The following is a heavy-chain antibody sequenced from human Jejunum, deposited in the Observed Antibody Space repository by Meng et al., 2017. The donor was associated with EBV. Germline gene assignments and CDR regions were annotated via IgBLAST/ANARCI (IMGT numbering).Heavy chain of an antibody. J-gene: IGHJ4*02. D-gene: IGHD3-22*01. CDR2: INPNSGGT. Sequence: QGQRGEVGAEVKQPGASVRVSCKASGYTFTGYFIHWVRQAPGQGLEWMGRINPNSGGTSYTQKFQGRVTMTRDTSITTAYMELSRLGSDDTAVYYCARDYSDSSRQGYWGQGTLVTVSS. CDR3: ARDYSDSSRQGY. CDR1: GYTFTGYF. V-gene: IGHV1-2*06.